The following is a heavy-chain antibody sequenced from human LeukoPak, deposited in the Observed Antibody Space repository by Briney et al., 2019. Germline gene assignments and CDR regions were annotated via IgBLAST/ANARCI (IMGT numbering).Heavy chain of an antibody. D-gene: IGHD6-19*01. CDR1: PDTFTRYG. CDR3: ATTTATSGSSLY. CDR2: IRAYNGDT. J-gene: IGHJ4*02. V-gene: IGHV1-18*01. Sequence: ASVKVSCKASPDTFTRYGITWVQQAPGQELEWMGWIRAYNGDTNYAQKFQGRVTMTAERSTNTAYMELRGLTFDDTAVFYCATTTATSGSSLYWGQGTLVNVAS.